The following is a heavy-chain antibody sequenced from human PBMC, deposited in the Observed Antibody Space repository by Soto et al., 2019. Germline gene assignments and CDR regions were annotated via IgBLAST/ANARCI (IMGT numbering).Heavy chain of an antibody. CDR3: ARAKHDYSNSTRPFYYYGMDV. CDR1: GYTFTSYG. Sequence: PSVKVSCKASGYTFTSYGISWVRQAPGQGLEWMGWISAYNGNTNYAQKLQGRVTMTTDTSTSTAYMELRSLRSDDTAVYYCARAKHDYSNSTRPFYYYGMDVWGQGTTVTVSS. D-gene: IGHD4-4*01. CDR2: ISAYNGNT. J-gene: IGHJ6*02. V-gene: IGHV1-18*01.